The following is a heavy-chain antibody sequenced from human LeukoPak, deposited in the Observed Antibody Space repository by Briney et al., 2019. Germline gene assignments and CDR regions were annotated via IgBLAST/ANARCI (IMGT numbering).Heavy chain of an antibody. CDR2: ISHSGVT. V-gene: IGHV4-61*03. D-gene: IGHD2-2*01. CDR3: ARFGNVIRAALYWFDP. J-gene: IGHJ5*02. CDR1: GGSISSGDYY. Sequence: SETLSLTCTVSGGSISSGDYYWSWIRQPPGKGLEWIGEISHSGVTNYNPSLKSRVTISLDTSKKHFSLNLTSVTAADTAVYYCARFGNVIRAALYWFDPWGQGTLVTVSP.